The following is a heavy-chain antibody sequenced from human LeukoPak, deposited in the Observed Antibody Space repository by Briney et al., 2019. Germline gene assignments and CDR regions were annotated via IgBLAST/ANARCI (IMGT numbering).Heavy chain of an antibody. CDR3: AAMTTAAANAFFY. CDR2: ISGDGGST. V-gene: IGHV3-23*01. CDR1: GLTLRSSA. Sequence: GGSLRLSCEVSGLTLRSSAMSWVRQPAGKGLEWVSAISGDGGSTEYADSVKGRFTISRDNSKNTVYLQMNSLRAGDTALYYCAAMTTAAANAFFYWGRGTVVTVSA. D-gene: IGHD2-2*01. J-gene: IGHJ4*02.